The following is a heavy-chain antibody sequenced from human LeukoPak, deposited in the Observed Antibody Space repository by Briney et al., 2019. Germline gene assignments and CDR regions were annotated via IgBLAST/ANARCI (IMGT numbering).Heavy chain of an antibody. D-gene: IGHD4-17*01. CDR2: ISYDGSSK. CDR1: GFTFSTYA. CDR3: AKDRHGDYVAY. J-gene: IGHJ4*02. Sequence: VGSLRLSCAASGFTFSTYAMHWVRQAPGKGLEWVAVISYDGSSKYYADSVKGRFTISRDNSKNTLYLQINSLRTEDTAVYYCAKDRHGDYVAYWGQGTLGTVSS. V-gene: IGHV3-30*04.